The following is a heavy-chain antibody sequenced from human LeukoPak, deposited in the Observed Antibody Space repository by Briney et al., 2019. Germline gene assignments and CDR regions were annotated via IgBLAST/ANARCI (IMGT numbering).Heavy chain of an antibody. CDR2: IYYSGST. CDR3: AGQRLEEWSDYYYYYGMDV. Sequence: SETLSLTCTVSGGSISSSSYYWGWIRQPPGKGLEWIGSIYYSGSTYYNPSLKSRGTISVDTSKNPFSLKLSSVTAADTAVYSCAGQRLEEWSDYYYYYGMDVWAKGPRSPSP. CDR1: GGSISSSSYY. V-gene: IGHV4-39*01. J-gene: IGHJ6*02. D-gene: IGHD3-3*01.